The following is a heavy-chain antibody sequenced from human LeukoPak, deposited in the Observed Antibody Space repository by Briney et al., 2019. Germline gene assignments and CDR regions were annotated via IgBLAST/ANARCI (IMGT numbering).Heavy chain of an antibody. J-gene: IGHJ4*02. CDR1: GFTFSTYN. CDR2: ISSSSSYI. D-gene: IGHD3-9*01. V-gene: IGHV3-21*01. CDR3: ARLQPIYDILTGYYPPTDY. Sequence: GGSLRLSCAASGFTFSTYNMNWVRQAPGKGLEWVSSISSSSSYIYYADSVKGRFTISRDNAKNSLYLQMNSLRAEDTAVYYCARLQPIYDILTGYYPPTDYWGQGTLVTVSS.